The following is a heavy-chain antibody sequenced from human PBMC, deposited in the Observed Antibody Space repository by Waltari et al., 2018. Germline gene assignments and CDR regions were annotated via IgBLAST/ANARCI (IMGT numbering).Heavy chain of an antibody. CDR3: ARDGTSVTTSGYDV. Sequence: QVQLQASGPGLVKPSETLSLSCSVSGGSVSDPNSYWVRIRQPRGKGLEWIGHVYYSGTTYINPSLKSRVTISVDTPKNQFSLTLTSITAADTAIYYCARDGTSVTTSGYDVWGQGTVIAVS. D-gene: IGHD4-17*01. CDR1: GGSVSDPNSY. V-gene: IGHV4-39*07. J-gene: IGHJ3*01. CDR2: VYYSGTT.